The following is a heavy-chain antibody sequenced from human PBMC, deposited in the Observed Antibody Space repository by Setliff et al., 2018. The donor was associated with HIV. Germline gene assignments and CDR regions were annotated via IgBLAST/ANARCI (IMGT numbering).Heavy chain of an antibody. V-gene: IGHV3-21*01. J-gene: IGHJ4*02. CDR3: AIGYRSGWRFFDF. CDR2: ISSSGSPI. Sequence: GGSLRLSCAASGFTFSSYSMNWVRQAPGKGLEWVSSISSSGSPIYYADSVKGRFAISRDSVKNSLFLYMDNLRVEDTAVYYCAIGYRSGWRFFDFWGQGTQVTVSS. CDR1: GFTFSSYS. D-gene: IGHD6-19*01.